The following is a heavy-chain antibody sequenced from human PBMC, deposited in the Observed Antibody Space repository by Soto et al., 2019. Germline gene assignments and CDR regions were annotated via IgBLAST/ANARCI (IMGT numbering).Heavy chain of an antibody. V-gene: IGHV4-30-2*01. Sequence: PSETLSLTCAVSGGSISSGGYSWTWIRQPPGNGLEWIGYIYHSGSTYYNPSLKSRVTISVDRSKNQFSLKLNSVTAADTAVYYCARVPDVWGQGTTVTVSS. J-gene: IGHJ6*02. CDR1: GGSISSGGYS. CDR3: ARVPDV. CDR2: IYHSGST.